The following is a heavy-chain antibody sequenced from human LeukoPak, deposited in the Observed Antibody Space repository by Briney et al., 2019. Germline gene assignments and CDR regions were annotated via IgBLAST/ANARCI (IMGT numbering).Heavy chain of an antibody. CDR3: ARVPPYSSGRGGFDP. Sequence: SETLSLTCTVSGGSISSYYWTWIRQPAEKGLEWIGYIYYTGSAYYNPSLKSRVTISVDTSNNQFSLKLSSVTVADTAVYFCARVPPYSSGRGGFDPWGQGTLVTVSS. CDR1: GGSISSYY. D-gene: IGHD6-19*01. J-gene: IGHJ5*02. V-gene: IGHV4-59*01. CDR2: IYYTGSA.